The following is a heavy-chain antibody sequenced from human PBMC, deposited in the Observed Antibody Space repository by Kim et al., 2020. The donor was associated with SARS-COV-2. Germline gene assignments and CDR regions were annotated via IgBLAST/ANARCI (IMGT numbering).Heavy chain of an antibody. D-gene: IGHD3-16*02. Sequence: ASVKVSCKASGYTFTSYAMHWVRQAPGQRLEWMGWINAGNGNTKYSQKFQGRVTITRDTSASTAYMELSSLRSEDTAVYYCAREGGIMITFGGVIVISPPDYYGMDVWGQGTTVTVSS. CDR1: GYTFTSYA. CDR3: AREGGIMITFGGVIVISPPDYYGMDV. V-gene: IGHV1-3*01. CDR2: INAGNGNT. J-gene: IGHJ6*02.